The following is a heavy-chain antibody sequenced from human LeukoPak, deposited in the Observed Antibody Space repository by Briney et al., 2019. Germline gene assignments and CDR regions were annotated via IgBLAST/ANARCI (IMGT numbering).Heavy chain of an antibody. Sequence: GGSLRLSCAASGFTFSSYSMNWVRQAPGKGLEWVSSISSSSSYIYYADSVKGRFTISRDNAKNSLYLQMNSLRAEDTAIYYCAKGGSATITTGGFDPWGQGTLVTVSS. D-gene: IGHD4-11*01. J-gene: IGHJ5*02. CDR1: GFTFSSYS. CDR3: AKGGSATITTGGFDP. V-gene: IGHV3-21*04. CDR2: ISSSSSYI.